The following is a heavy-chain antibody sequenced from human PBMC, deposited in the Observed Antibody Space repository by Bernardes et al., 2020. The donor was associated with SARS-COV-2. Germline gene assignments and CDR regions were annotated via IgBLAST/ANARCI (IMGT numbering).Heavy chain of an antibody. CDR1: GGSISSGSYY. CDR3: ARDSRNGSGSSIDI. D-gene: IGHD3-10*01. Sequence: SETLSLTCTVSGGSISSGSYYWSWIRQPAGKGLEWIGRIYTSGSTNYNPSLKSRLTISVDTSKNQFSLKLSSVTAADTAVYYCARDSRNGSGSSIDIWGQGTMVTVSS. CDR2: IYTSGST. V-gene: IGHV4-61*02. J-gene: IGHJ3*02.